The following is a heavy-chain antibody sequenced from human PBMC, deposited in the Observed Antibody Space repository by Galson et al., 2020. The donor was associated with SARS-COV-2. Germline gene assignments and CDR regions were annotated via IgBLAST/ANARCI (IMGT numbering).Heavy chain of an antibody. V-gene: IGHV3-66*01. Sequence: GGSLRLSCAASGFTVSRDYMSWVRQAPGKGLEWVSIIYSGNITRYADSVKVRFTISRDNSKNTVYLHMNSLRGEDTAVYYCARGPSTGGHGMDVWGQGTTVTVSS. CDR2: IYSGNIT. CDR3: ARGPSTGGHGMDV. J-gene: IGHJ6*02. CDR1: GFTVSRDY. D-gene: IGHD3-10*01.